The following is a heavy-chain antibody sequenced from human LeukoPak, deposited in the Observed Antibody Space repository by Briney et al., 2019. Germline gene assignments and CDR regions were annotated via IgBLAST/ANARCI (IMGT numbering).Heavy chain of an antibody. CDR3: ASSPYVWGSYRYFDY. V-gene: IGHV1-69*13. D-gene: IGHD3-16*02. J-gene: IGHJ4*02. CDR1: GGTFSSYA. Sequence: SVKVSCKASGGTFSSYAISWVRQAPGQGLEWMGGIIPIFGTANYAQKFQGRVTITADESTSTAYMELSSLRSEDTAVYYYASSPYVWGSYRYFDYWGQGTLVTVSS. CDR2: IIPIFGTA.